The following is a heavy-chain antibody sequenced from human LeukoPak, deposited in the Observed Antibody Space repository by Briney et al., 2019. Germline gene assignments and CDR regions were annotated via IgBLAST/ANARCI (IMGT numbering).Heavy chain of an antibody. CDR1: GYTLTELS. D-gene: IGHD5-12*01. J-gene: IGHJ4*02. Sequence: ASVKVSCKASGYTLTELSMHWVRQAPGKGLEWMGGFDPEDGETIYAQKFQGRVTMTEDTSTDTAYMELSSLRSEDTAVYYCATGPFRYDYIVYYWGQGTLVTVSS. CDR2: FDPEDGET. V-gene: IGHV1-24*01. CDR3: ATGPFRYDYIVYY.